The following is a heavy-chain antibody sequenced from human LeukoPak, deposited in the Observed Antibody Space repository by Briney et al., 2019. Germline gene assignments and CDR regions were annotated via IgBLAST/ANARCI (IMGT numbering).Heavy chain of an antibody. V-gene: IGHV1-8*01. CDR2: MNPNSGNT. J-gene: IGHJ4*02. Sequence: GASVKVSCKASGYTFTSYDINWVRQATGQGLEWMGWMNPNSGNTGYAQKFQGRVTMTRNTSISTAYMELSSLRSEDTAVYYCARGGVGIATAGDYFDYWGQGTLVTVSS. CDR3: ARGGVGIATAGDYFDY. CDR1: GYTFTSYD. D-gene: IGHD6-13*01.